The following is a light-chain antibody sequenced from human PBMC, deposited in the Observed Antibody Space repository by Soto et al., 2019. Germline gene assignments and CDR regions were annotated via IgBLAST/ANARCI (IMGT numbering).Light chain of an antibody. CDR3: SSYTSSSTWV. V-gene: IGLV2-14*01. J-gene: IGLJ3*02. CDR2: EVS. Sequence: QSALTQPASVSGSPGQSITISCTGTSSXVGGYNYVSWYQQHPGKAPKLMIYEVSNRPSGVSNRFSGSKSGNTASLTISGLQAEDEADYYCSSYTSSSTWVFGGGTKVTVL. CDR1: SSXVGGYNY.